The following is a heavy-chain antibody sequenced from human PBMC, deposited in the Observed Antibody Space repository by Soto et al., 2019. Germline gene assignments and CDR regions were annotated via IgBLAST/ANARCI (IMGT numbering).Heavy chain of an antibody. V-gene: IGHV3-23*01. J-gene: IGHJ5*02. CDR1: GFTFDSYG. D-gene: IGHD1-26*01. CDR2: ITGRGHST. CDR3: AKTGAWDLLAALDP. Sequence: EVQLLESGGGLVQPGGSLRLSCAASGFTFDSYGMSWVRQAPGKGLEWVSTITGRGHSTYYADSVMGRFTISRDKSQNTLNLQMSSLREDDTVTYYCAKTGAWDLLAALDPWAQDTLVTVSS.